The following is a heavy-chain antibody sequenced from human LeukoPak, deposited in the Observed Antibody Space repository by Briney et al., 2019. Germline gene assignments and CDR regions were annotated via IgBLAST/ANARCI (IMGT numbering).Heavy chain of an antibody. CDR3: AKAGYGSGSYLRYYYGMDV. D-gene: IGHD3-10*01. CDR1: GLSLNTAGVG. CDR2: IYWDDDK. J-gene: IGHJ6*02. V-gene: IGHV2-5*02. Sequence: SGPTLVKPTQTLTLTYTLSGLSLNTAGVGVGWIRQPPGKALEWLALIYWDDDKRYNPSLKTRLTITKDTSKNQVVLTVTNMDPVDTATYYCAKAGYGSGSYLRYYYGMDVWGQGTTVTVSS.